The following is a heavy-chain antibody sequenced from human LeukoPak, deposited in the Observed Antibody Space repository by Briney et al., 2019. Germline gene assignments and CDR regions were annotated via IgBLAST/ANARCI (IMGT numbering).Heavy chain of an antibody. CDR2: FDPEDGET. J-gene: IGHJ5*02. Sequence: ASVKVSCKVSGYTLTELSMHWVRQAPGKGLEWMGGFDPEDGETIYAQKFQGRVTMTEDTSTDTAYMELSSLRSEDTAVYYCATVSYSSRGNWFDPWGQGTLVTVSS. D-gene: IGHD6-13*01. V-gene: IGHV1-24*01. CDR1: GYTLTELS. CDR3: ATVSYSSRGNWFDP.